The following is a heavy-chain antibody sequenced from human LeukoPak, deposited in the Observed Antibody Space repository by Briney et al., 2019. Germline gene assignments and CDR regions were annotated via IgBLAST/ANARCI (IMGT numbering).Heavy chain of an antibody. CDR1: GFTFSNAW. V-gene: IGHV3-72*01. Sequence: GGSLRLSCAASGFTFSNAWMNWVRQAPGKGLEWVGRTRNKANGYTTEYAASVKGRFTISRDDSKNSLYLQMNSLKTEDTAVYYCTRDRVYCSGGSCYSLGFGPWGQGTLVTVSS. J-gene: IGHJ5*02. CDR2: TRNKANGYTT. CDR3: TRDRVYCSGGSCYSLGFGP. D-gene: IGHD2-15*01.